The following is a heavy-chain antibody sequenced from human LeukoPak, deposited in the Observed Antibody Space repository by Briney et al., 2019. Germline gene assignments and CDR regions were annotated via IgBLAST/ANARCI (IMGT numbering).Heavy chain of an antibody. CDR2: IYSGGST. J-gene: IGHJ4*02. CDR1: GFTVSSNY. D-gene: IGHD3-3*01. V-gene: IGHV3-66*02. CDR3: APAPTYYDFWSGYYDY. Sequence: GGSLRLSCAASGFTVSSNYMSWVRQAPGKGLEWVSVIYSGGSTYYADSVKGRFTISRDNSKNTLYLQMNSLRAEDTAVYYCAPAPTYYDFWSGYYDYWGQGTLVTVSS.